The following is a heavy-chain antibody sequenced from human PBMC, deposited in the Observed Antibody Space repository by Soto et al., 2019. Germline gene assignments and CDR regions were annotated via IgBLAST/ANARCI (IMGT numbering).Heavy chain of an antibody. Sequence: QVQLQESGPGLVKPSQTLSLTCIVSGGSVTSGGYYWAWIRQPPGKGLECIGYIYHTGDTYYNSSLQSRVTISVDTSKDQFSLRLSSVTAADTAFYYYARGRTTGGYSMWFDPWGQGTLVTVSS. CDR3: ARGRTTGGYSMWFDP. CDR2: IYHTGDT. J-gene: IGHJ5*02. D-gene: IGHD2-15*01. CDR1: GGSVTSGGYY. V-gene: IGHV4-31*03.